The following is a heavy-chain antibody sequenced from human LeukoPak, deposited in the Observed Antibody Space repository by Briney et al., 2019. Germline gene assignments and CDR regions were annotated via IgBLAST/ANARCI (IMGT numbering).Heavy chain of an antibody. J-gene: IGHJ4*02. Sequence: GGSLRLSCAASGFTFSSYAMSWVRRAPGKGLEWVSAISGSGGSTYYADSVKGRFTISRDNSKNTLYLQMNSLRAEDTAVYYCAKCDFDWLLYKSADYYDYWGQGTLVTVSS. CDR2: ISGSGGST. CDR1: GFTFSSYA. CDR3: AKCDFDWLLYKSADYYDY. D-gene: IGHD3-9*01. V-gene: IGHV3-23*01.